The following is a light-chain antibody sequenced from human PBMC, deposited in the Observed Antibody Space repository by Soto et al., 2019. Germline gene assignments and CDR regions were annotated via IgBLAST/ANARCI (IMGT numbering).Light chain of an antibody. CDR2: WAS. J-gene: IGKJ1*01. CDR3: QQYYSTPWT. Sequence: DIVMTQSPDSLAVSLGERATINCKSSQSVLSSSNNKNYLTWYQQKLGQPPRLLIYWASTRESGVPDRFSGSGSGADFILTINSLQAEDVAVYYCQQYYSTPWTFGQGTKVEIK. V-gene: IGKV4-1*01. CDR1: QSVLSSSNNKNY.